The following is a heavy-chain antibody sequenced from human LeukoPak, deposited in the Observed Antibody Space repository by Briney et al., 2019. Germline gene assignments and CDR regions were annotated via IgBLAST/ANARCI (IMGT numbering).Heavy chain of an antibody. CDR2: ISGSGGST. Sequence: GGSLRLSCAASGFTFSSYAMSWVRQAPGKGLEWVSAISGSGGSTYYADSVKGRFTISRDNSKNTLYLQMNSLRAEDTAVYYCAKDGAIFGVVINYFDYWGQGTLVTVSS. D-gene: IGHD3-3*01. V-gene: IGHV3-23*01. J-gene: IGHJ4*02. CDR1: GFTFSSYA. CDR3: AKDGAIFGVVINYFDY.